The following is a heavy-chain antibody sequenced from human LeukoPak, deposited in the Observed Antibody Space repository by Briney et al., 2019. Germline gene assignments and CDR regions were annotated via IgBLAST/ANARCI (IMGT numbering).Heavy chain of an antibody. CDR2: IYYSGST. CDR3: ARHVDSSSWFYYYYYGMDV. V-gene: IGHV4-39*01. Sequence: PSETLSLTCTVSGGSISSSSYYWGWIRQPPGKGLEWIGSIYYSGSTYYNPSLKSRVTISVDTSKNQFSLKLSSLTAADTAVYYCARHVDSSSWFYYYYYGMDVWGQGTTVTVSS. CDR1: GGSISSSSYY. J-gene: IGHJ6*02. D-gene: IGHD6-13*01.